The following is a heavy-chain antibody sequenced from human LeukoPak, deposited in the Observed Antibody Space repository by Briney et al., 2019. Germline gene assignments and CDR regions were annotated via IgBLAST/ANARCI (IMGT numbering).Heavy chain of an antibody. CDR2: VYYTGST. Sequence: PSETLSLTCTVSGASISTSRYYWGWIRQPPGKGLEWIGTVYYTGSTNYNPSLKSRVTISVDTSKNQFSLKLSSVTAADTAVYYCARHGTPLRYGSGNYYKGAPFDYWGQGTLVTVSS. V-gene: IGHV4-39*01. CDR1: GASISTSRYY. CDR3: ARHGTPLRYGSGNYYKGAPFDY. D-gene: IGHD3-10*01. J-gene: IGHJ4*02.